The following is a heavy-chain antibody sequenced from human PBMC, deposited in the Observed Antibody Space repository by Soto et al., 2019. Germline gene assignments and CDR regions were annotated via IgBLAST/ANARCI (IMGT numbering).Heavy chain of an antibody. CDR1: GGSFSGYY. CDR2: INHSGST. Sequence: SETLSLTCAVYGGSFSGYYWSWIRQPPGKGLEWIGEINHSGSTNYNPSLKSRVTISVDTSKNQFSLKLSSVTAADTAVYYCASRGGVAKYSSSWYRDYYYYGMDVWGQGATVTVSS. D-gene: IGHD6-13*01. V-gene: IGHV4-34*01. J-gene: IGHJ6*02. CDR3: ASRGGVAKYSSSWYRDYYYYGMDV.